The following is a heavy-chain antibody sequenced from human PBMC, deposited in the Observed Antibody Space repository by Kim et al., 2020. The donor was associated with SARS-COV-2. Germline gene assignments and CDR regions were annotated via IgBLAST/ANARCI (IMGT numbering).Heavy chain of an antibody. D-gene: IGHD3-3*01. Sequence: GESLKISCKGSGYSFTGYWIGWVRQMPGKGLEWMGLIYPGDSDTRYSPSFQGQVTISADKSISTAYLQWSSLKASDTAMYYCARRSPYYDSGDDYWGQGTLVTVSS. CDR2: IYPGDSDT. CDR1: GYSFTGYW. J-gene: IGHJ4*02. V-gene: IGHV5-51*01. CDR3: ARRSPYYDSGDDY.